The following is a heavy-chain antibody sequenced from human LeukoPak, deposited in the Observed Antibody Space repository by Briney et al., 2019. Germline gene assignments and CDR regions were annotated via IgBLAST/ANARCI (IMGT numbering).Heavy chain of an antibody. D-gene: IGHD3-10*01. J-gene: IGHJ5*02. Sequence: PGGSLRLSCAASGFTFSTYTMYWVRHPPGKGLEWVSIIGSSGGGIHYADSVKGRFTISRDNSKNTMYLQMNSLRAEDTALYYCARDRSGSYPNWFDPWGQGTLVTVSS. V-gene: IGHV3-23*01. CDR2: IGSSGGGI. CDR3: ARDRSGSYPNWFDP. CDR1: GFTFSTYT.